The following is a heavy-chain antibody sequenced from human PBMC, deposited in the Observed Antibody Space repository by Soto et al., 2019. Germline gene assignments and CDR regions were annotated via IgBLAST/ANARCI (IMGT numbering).Heavy chain of an antibody. J-gene: IGHJ4*02. Sequence: GGSLSLSCAASGFNFGSYSMNWVRQAPGKGLEWVSYISSSSSTIYYADSVKGRFTISRDNAKNSLYLQMSSLRSEDTAVYYCARELAVAGFDYWGQGTLVTVSS. CDR1: GFNFGSYS. V-gene: IGHV3-48*01. CDR3: ARELAVAGFDY. CDR2: ISSSSSTI. D-gene: IGHD6-19*01.